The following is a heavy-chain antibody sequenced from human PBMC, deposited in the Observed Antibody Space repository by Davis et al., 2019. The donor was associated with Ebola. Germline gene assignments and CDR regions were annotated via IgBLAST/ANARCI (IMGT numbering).Heavy chain of an antibody. Sequence: PSETLSLTCTVSGGSISPYHWSWVRQPPGKGLEWIGYIEYSGRTEYIPSLNSRVTISADTPKNEFSLKLNSVTAADTAVYYCARGVYGAYFDYWGQGTLVTVSS. CDR2: IEYSGRT. J-gene: IGHJ4*02. CDR1: GGSISPYH. CDR3: ARGVYGAYFDY. V-gene: IGHV4-59*01. D-gene: IGHD4-17*01.